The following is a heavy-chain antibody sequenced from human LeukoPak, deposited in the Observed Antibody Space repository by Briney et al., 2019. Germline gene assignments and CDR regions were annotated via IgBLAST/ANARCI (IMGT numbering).Heavy chain of an antibody. V-gene: IGHV3-23*01. CDR1: GFTFSSYA. CDR2: ISGSGGST. CDR3: ARVYYYGMDV. J-gene: IGHJ6*02. Sequence: GGPLRLSCAASGFTFSSYAMIWLRQAPGKGLEGVSAISGSGGSTYYADPVKGRFTISRDNSKNTLYLQMNSLRAEDTAVYYCARVYYYGMDVWGQGTTVTVSS.